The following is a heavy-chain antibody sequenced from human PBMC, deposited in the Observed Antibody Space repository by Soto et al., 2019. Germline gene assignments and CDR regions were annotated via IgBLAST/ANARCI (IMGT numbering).Heavy chain of an antibody. D-gene: IGHD3-3*01. Sequence: ETLSLTCAVYSGSFSGYYYSWIRQSPGKGLEWIGEITHGGSTTYSPSLKSRVTMSLDTSKNQFSLNMTSMTAADTAVYYCARGRLFLTTSGLAITYFDYWGQGTLVTVSS. CDR2: ITHGGST. V-gene: IGHV4-34*01. CDR1: SGSFSGYY. CDR3: ARGRLFLTTSGLAITYFDY. J-gene: IGHJ4*02.